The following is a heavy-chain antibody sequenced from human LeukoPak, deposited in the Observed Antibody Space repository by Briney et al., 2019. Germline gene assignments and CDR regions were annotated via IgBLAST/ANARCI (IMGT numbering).Heavy chain of an antibody. CDR1: GGSISSYC. J-gene: IGHJ4*02. D-gene: IGHD3-22*01. CDR2: IYYSGST. Sequence: PSETLSLTCTVSGGSISSYCWSWIRQPPGKGLEWIGYIYYSGSTNYNPSLKSRVTISVDTSKNQFSLKLSSVTAADTAVYYCARALYDSSGYYSYYFDYWGQGTLVTVSS. V-gene: IGHV4-59*01. CDR3: ARALYDSSGYYSYYFDY.